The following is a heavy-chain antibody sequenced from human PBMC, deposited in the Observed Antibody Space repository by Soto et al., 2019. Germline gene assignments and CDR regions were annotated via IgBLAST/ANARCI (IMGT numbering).Heavy chain of an antibody. Sequence: SETLSLTCAVYGGSFSGYYWSWIRQPPGKGLEWIGEINHSGSTNYNPSLKSRVTISVDTSKNQFSLKLSSVTTADTAVYYCARGYYDYVWGSYPKGYGMDVWGQGTTVTVSS. V-gene: IGHV4-34*01. CDR1: GGSFSGYY. D-gene: IGHD3-16*01. CDR3: ARGYYDYVWGSYPKGYGMDV. J-gene: IGHJ6*02. CDR2: INHSGST.